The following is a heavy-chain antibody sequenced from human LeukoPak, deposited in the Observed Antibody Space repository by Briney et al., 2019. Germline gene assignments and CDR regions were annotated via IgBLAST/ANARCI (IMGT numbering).Heavy chain of an antibody. Sequence: SETLSLTCVVYGGSFSGYYWSWMRQPPGKGLEWIGEINHSGSTNYNPSLKSRVTISVDTSKNQVSLKLSSVTAADTAVYYCARGYSGYDPFDYWGQGTLVTVSS. CDR1: GGSFSGYY. V-gene: IGHV4-34*01. D-gene: IGHD5-12*01. CDR2: INHSGST. J-gene: IGHJ4*02. CDR3: ARGYSGYDPFDY.